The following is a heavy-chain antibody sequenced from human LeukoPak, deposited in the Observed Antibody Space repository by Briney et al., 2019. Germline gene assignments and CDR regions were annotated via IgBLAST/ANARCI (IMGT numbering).Heavy chain of an antibody. Sequence: KPSGTLSLTCAVSGGSISSSNWWSWIRQPPGKGLEWIGEIYHSGSTNYNPSLKSRVTISVDTSKNQFSLKLSSVTAADTAVYYCARVLAAAGNNWFDPWGQGTLVTVSS. CDR2: IYHSGST. J-gene: IGHJ5*02. D-gene: IGHD6-13*01. CDR1: GGSISSSNW. V-gene: IGHV4-4*02. CDR3: ARVLAAAGNNWFDP.